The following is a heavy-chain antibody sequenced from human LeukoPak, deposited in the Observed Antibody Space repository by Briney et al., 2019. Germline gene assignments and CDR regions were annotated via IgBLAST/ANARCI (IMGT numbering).Heavy chain of an antibody. CDR2: IYPGDSAT. CDR3: ASQIITGTTFDY. V-gene: IGHV5-51*01. D-gene: IGHD1-20*01. CDR1: GYSFTSYW. Sequence: GESLKISCRGSGYSFTSYWIGWVRQMPGKGLEWMGIIYPGDSATRYSPSFQGQVTMSADKSITTAYLQWSSLKSSDTAMYYCASQIITGTTFDYWGQGTLVTVSS. J-gene: IGHJ4*02.